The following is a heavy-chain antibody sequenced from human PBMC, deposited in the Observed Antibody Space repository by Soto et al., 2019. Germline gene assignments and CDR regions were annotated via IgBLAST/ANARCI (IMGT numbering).Heavy chain of an antibody. CDR2: ISYDGSNK. CDR3: AKEGGLDPKVYYFDY. D-gene: IGHD1-1*01. Sequence: PGGSLRLSCAASGFTFSSYAMHWVRQAPGKGLEWVAVISYDGSNKYYADSVKGRFTISRDNSKNTLYLQMNSLRAEDTAVYYCAKEGGLDPKVYYFDYWGQGTLVTVSS. V-gene: IGHV3-30-3*02. CDR1: GFTFSSYA. J-gene: IGHJ4*02.